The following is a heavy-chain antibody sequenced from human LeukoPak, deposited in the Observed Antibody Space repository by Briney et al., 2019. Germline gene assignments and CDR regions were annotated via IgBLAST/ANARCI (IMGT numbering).Heavy chain of an antibody. D-gene: IGHD4-23*01. V-gene: IGHV4-59*01. CDR3: AGVFYGGSLGFDY. CDR2: IYYSGST. CDR1: GGSISSYY. J-gene: IGHJ4*02. Sequence: SETLSLTCTVSGGSISSYYWSWIRQPPGKGLEWIGYIYYSGSTNYNPSLKSRVTISVDTSKNQFSLKLSSVTAADTAVYYCAGVFYGGSLGFDYWGQGTLVTVSS.